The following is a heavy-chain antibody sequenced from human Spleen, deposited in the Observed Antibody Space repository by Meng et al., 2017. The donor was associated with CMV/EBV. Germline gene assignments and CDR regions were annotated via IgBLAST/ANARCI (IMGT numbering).Heavy chain of an antibody. J-gene: IGHJ4*02. V-gene: IGHV3-21*01. CDR3: ARAPQLRFLEWLSGGSASDEWYYFDY. Sequence: WVRQAPGKGMEWVSSISSSSSYMYYADSVKGRFTISRDNAKNSLYLQMNSLRAEDTAVYYCARAPQLRFLEWLSGGSASDEWYYFDYWGQGTLVTVSS. D-gene: IGHD3-3*01. CDR2: ISSSSSYM.